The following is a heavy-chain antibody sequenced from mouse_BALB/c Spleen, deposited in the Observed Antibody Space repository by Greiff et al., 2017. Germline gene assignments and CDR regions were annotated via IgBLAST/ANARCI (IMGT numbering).Heavy chain of an antibody. CDR2: IYPYNGGT. V-gene: IGHV1S29*02. CDR3: GGYGSSFWFAY. CDR1: GYTFTDYN. J-gene: IGHJ3*01. D-gene: IGHD1-1*01. Sequence: EVMLVESGPELVKPGASVKISCKASGYTFTDYNMHWVKQSHGKSLEWIGYIYPYNGGTGYNQKFKSKATLTVDNSSSTAYMELRSLTSEDSAVYYCGGYGSSFWFAYWGQGTLVTVSA.